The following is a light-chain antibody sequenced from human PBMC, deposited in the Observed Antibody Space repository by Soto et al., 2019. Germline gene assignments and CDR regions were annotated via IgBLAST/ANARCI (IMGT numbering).Light chain of an antibody. V-gene: IGKV1-5*03. J-gene: IGKJ1*01. CDR2: KAY. CDR3: QQYNSFPT. CDR1: QSISSW. Sequence: DIQMTQSPSTLSSSVGDRVPITCRASQSISSWLAWYQQKPGKAPKLLIYKAYSVESGVPSRFSGSGSGTEFTLTISSLQPDDFATYYCQQYNSFPTFGQGTKVEIK.